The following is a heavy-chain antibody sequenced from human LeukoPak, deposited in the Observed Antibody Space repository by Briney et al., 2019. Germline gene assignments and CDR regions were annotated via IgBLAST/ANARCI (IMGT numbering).Heavy chain of an antibody. CDR3: ARTTYYYDSSGYNNWFDP. D-gene: IGHD3-22*01. CDR1: GGTFSSYA. V-gene: IGHV1-69*05. J-gene: IGHJ5*02. Sequence: SVKVSCKASGGTFSSYAISWVRQAPGQGLEWMGGIIPIFGTANYAQKFQGRVTITTDESTSTAYMELSSLRSEDTAVYYCARTTYYYDSSGYNNWFDPWGQEPWSPSPQ. CDR2: IIPIFGTA.